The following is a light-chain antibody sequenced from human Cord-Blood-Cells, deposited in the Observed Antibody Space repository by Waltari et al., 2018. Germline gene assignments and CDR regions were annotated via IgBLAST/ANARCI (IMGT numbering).Light chain of an antibody. CDR1: QSVSSN. CDR3: QQYNNWPPRT. J-gene: IGKJ2*01. V-gene: IGKV3-15*01. CDR2: GAS. Sequence: EIVMTQSPATLSVSPGERATLSCRASQSVSSNLAWYQQKPGQAPRLLIYGASTRATGIPARLSGSGSGTEFTLTISSLRSEDFAVYYCQQYNNWPPRTFGQGTKLEIK.